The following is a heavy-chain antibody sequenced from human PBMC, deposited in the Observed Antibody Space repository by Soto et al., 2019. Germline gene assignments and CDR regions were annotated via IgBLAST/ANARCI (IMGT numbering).Heavy chain of an antibody. V-gene: IGHV3-74*01. CDR2: ISTDGSIT. CDR1: GLIFSNYK. J-gene: IGHJ4*02. CDR3: ARDTDGLHY. Sequence: EVQLVESGGGLVQPGGSLSLSCAASGLIFSNYKMHWVRQAPGKGLVWVSRISTDGSITDYADSVKGRFTVSRDNAKNTLYLQMNSLRAEDTAVYYCARDTDGLHYWGQGTLVTVSS.